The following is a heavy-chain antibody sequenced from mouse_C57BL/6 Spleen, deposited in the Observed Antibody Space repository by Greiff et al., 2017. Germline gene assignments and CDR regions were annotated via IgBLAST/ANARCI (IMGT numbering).Heavy chain of an antibody. CDR3: ARYGYGYAMDY. J-gene: IGHJ4*01. CDR2: INPNYGTT. CDR1: GYSFTDYN. Sequence: EVKLQPSGPELVKPGASVKISCKASGYSFTDYNMDWVKQSNGKRLEWIGVINPNYGTTSYNQKFKGKATLTVDPSSSTAYMELSSRASEDSAVYYCARYGYGYAMDYWGKGTSVTVSS. V-gene: IGHV1-39*01. D-gene: IGHD1-2*01.